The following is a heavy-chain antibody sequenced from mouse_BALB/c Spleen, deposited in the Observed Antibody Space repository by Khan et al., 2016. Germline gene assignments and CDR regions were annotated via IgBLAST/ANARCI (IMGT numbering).Heavy chain of an antibody. CDR2: INTNTGEP. D-gene: IGHD2-14*01. Sequence: QIQLVQSGPELKKPGETVKISCKASGYTFTNYGMNWVKQTPGKGLKWMGRINTNTGEPTYAEEFKGRFAFSLETSASTAYLQINNLKNEDTATYFCARSYFRYDGYAYWGQGTLVTVST. CDR3: ARSYFRYDGYAY. J-gene: IGHJ3*01. CDR1: GYTFTNYG. V-gene: IGHV9-3*02.